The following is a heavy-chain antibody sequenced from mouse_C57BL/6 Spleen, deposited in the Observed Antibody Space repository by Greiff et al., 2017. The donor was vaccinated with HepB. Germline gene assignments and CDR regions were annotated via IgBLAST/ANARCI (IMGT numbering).Heavy chain of an antibody. CDR1: GYTFTSYW. V-gene: IGHV1-50*01. J-gene: IGHJ3*01. Sequence: VQLQQPGAELVKPGASVKLSCKASGYTFTSYWMQWVKQRPGPGLEWIGEIDPSDSYTNYNQKFKGKATLTVDTSSSTAYMQLSSLTSEDSAVYYCARAPYGYDRSAWFAYWGQGTLVTVSA. CDR2: IDPSDSYT. CDR3: ARAPYGYDRSAWFAY. D-gene: IGHD2-2*01.